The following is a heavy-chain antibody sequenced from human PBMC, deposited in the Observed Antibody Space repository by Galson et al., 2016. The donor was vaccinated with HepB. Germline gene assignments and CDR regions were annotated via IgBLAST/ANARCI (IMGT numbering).Heavy chain of an antibody. CDR1: GYSFSNYG. D-gene: IGHD3-9*01. CDR3: ATGAGYGGYFGF. J-gene: IGHJ4*02. CDR2: VSSYNGAT. V-gene: IGHV1-18*01. Sequence: SVKVSCKASGYSFSNYGISWVRQAPGQGLEWMGWVSSYNGATNYAQNLQDRVTMTIDTSTTTMSMELRSLRPDDTAVYYCATGAGYGGYFGFGGQGTLVTVSS.